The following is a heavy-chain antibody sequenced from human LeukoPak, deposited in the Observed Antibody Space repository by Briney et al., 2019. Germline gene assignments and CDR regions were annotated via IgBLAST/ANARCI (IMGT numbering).Heavy chain of an antibody. J-gene: IGHJ3*02. Sequence: PSETLSLTCTVSGGSISSYYWSWIRQPPGKGLEWIGYIYYSGSTNYNPSLKSRVTISVDTSKNQFSLKLSSVTAADTAVYYCARGNGPYDAFDIWGQGTMVTVSS. D-gene: IGHD2-8*01. CDR3: ARGNGPYDAFDI. V-gene: IGHV4-59*01. CDR1: GGSISSYY. CDR2: IYYSGST.